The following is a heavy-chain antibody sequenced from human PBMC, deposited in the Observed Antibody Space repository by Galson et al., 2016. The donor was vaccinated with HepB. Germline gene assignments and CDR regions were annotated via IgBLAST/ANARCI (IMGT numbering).Heavy chain of an antibody. CDR2: INTAKGDT. Sequence: CKASGYTFTAYAIHWVRQAPGQSLEWMAWINTAKGDTRYSQKLQGRVTLTRDTSATTASMELSSLRSEDTAVYYCARRLVGSYGNAFDIWGQGTLVTVSS. J-gene: IGHJ3*02. V-gene: IGHV1-3*04. CDR3: ARRLVGSYGNAFDI. D-gene: IGHD2-8*02. CDR1: GYTFTAYA.